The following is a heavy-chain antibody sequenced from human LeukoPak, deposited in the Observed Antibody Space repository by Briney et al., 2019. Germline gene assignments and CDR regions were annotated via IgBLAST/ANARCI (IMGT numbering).Heavy chain of an antibody. CDR3: AKVGSSSHYYYYMDV. V-gene: IGHV3-43D*03. CDR2: ISWDGGST. D-gene: IGHD6-6*01. Sequence: GGSLRLSCAASAFTFDDYAMHWVRQAPGKGLEWVSLISWDGGSTYYGDSVKGRFTISRDNSKNSLYLQMNSLRAEDTALYYCAKVGSSSHYYYYMDVWGKGTTVTVSS. J-gene: IGHJ6*03. CDR1: AFTFDDYA.